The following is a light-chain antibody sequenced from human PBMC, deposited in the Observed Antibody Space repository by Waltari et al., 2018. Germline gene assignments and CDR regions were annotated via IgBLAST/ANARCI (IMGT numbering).Light chain of an antibody. CDR1: HIGSKD. Sequence: SYVLTQPPSVSVAPGNTATITCRGTHIGSKDVHWYQQKPGQAPVLVVSAESDWPSGIPERFSGSKSGNTATLTISGLQAEDEADYYCCSYAGGSTFYVFGTETKVTVL. J-gene: IGLJ1*01. CDR2: AES. V-gene: IGLV3-21*03. CDR3: CSYAGGSTFYV.